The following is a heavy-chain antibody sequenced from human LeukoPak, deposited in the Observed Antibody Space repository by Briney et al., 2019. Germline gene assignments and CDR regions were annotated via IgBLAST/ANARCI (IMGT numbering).Heavy chain of an antibody. CDR2: INTNTGNP. V-gene: IGHV7-4-1*02. Sequence: GASVKVSCKASGYTFTSYDINWVRQAPGQGLEWMGWINTNTGNPTYAQGFTGRFVFSLDTSVSTTYLQISSLKAEDTAVYYCALLGATAPYYFDYWGQGTLVTVSS. CDR1: GYTFTSYD. J-gene: IGHJ4*02. CDR3: ALLGATAPYYFDY. D-gene: IGHD1-26*01.